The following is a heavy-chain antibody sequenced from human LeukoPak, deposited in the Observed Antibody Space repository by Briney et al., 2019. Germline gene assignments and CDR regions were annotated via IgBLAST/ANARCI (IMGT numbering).Heavy chain of an antibody. CDR3: ARGGVRYFGD. J-gene: IGHJ4*02. Sequence: GGSLRLSCAASGFTVSSNYMSWIRQAPGKGLEWVSYISSSSSYTNYADSVKGRFTISRDNAKNSLYLQMNSLRAEDTAVYYCARGGVRYFGDWGQGTLVTVSS. CDR2: ISSSSSYT. V-gene: IGHV3-11*05. CDR1: GFTVSSNY. D-gene: IGHD3-9*01.